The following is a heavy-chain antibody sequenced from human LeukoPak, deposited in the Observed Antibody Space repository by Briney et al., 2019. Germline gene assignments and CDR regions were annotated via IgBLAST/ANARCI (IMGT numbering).Heavy chain of an antibody. V-gene: IGHV5-10-1*01. Sequence: GESLRISCKGSGYSFTSYWISWVRQMPGKGLEWMGRIDPRDSYTKYSPAFQGHVSISADKSISTAYLQWSSLKASDTATYYCARLESSGYYVYWGQGTLVTVSS. CDR3: ARLESSGYYVY. J-gene: IGHJ4*02. CDR1: GYSFTSYW. D-gene: IGHD3-22*01. CDR2: IDPRDSYT.